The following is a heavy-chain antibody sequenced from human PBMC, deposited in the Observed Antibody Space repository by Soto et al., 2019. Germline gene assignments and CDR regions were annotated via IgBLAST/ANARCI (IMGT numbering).Heavy chain of an antibody. CDR1: GYTFTGYY. CDR3: ARDRDPSVTIFGVVIDDAFDI. V-gene: IGHV1-2*02. Sequence: ASVKVSCKASGYTFTGYYMHWVRQAPGQGLEWMGWINPNSGGTNYAQKFQGRVTMTRDTSISTAYMELSRLRSDDTAVYYCARDRDPSVTIFGVVIDDAFDIWGQGTMVTVSS. D-gene: IGHD3-3*01. CDR2: INPNSGGT. J-gene: IGHJ3*02.